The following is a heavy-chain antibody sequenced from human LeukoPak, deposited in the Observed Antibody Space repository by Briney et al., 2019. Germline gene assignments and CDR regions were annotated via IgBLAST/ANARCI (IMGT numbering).Heavy chain of an antibody. V-gene: IGHV4-4*07. J-gene: IGHJ5*02. CDR3: ARVTQPWSVWSWFDP. CDR1: GGSISSYY. Sequence: SETLSLTCTVSGGSISSYYWSWIRQPAGKGLEWIGRIYTSGSTNYNPSLKSRVTMSVDTSKNQFSLKLSSVTAADTAVYYCARVTQPWSVWSWFDPWGQGTLVTVSS. CDR2: IYTSGST. D-gene: IGHD5-18*01.